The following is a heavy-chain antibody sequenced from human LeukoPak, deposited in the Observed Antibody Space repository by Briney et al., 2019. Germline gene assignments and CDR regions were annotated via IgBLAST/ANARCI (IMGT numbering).Heavy chain of an antibody. D-gene: IGHD2-2*01. CDR3: ARVPSYCSSTSCYPDYYGMDV. Sequence: SETLSLTCTVSGGSISSYYWSWIRQPAGKGLEWIGRIYTSGSTNYNPSLKSRVTMSVDTSKNQFSLKLSSVTAADTAVYYCARVPSYCSSTSCYPDYYGMDVWAKGPRSPSP. CDR2: IYTSGST. V-gene: IGHV4-4*07. J-gene: IGHJ6*02. CDR1: GGSISSYY.